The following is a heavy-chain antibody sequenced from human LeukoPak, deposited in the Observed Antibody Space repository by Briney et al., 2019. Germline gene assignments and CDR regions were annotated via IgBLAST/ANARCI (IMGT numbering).Heavy chain of an antibody. CDR2: MNSDGSST. CDR1: GFPFSNYW. J-gene: IGHJ4*02. Sequence: PGGSLRLSXAASGFPFSNYWMHWVRQAPGKGLVWVSRMNSDGSSTSYADSVKGRFTISRDNAKNTLYLQMNSLRAEDAAVYYCATVSRSSGRGYFDYWGPGTLVTVSS. CDR3: ATVSRSSGRGYFDY. V-gene: IGHV3-74*01. D-gene: IGHD6-19*01.